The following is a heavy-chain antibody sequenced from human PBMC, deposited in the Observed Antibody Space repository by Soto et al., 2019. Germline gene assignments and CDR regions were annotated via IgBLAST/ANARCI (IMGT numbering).Heavy chain of an antibody. V-gene: IGHV3-15*01. J-gene: IGHJ6*02. CDR3: TTXCSTSCRRARYYYGMDV. D-gene: IGHD2-2*01. Sequence: GGSLRLSCAASGFTFSNAWMSWVRQAPGKGLEWVGRIKSKTDGGTTDYAAPVKGRFTISRDDSKNTLYLQMNSLKTEDTAVYYCTTXCSTSCRRARYYYGMDVWGQGTTVTVSS. CDR1: GFTFSNAW. CDR2: IKSKTDGGTT.